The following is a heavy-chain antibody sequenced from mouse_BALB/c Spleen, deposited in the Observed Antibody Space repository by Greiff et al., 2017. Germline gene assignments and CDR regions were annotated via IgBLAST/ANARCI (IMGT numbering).Heavy chain of an antibody. CDR1: GYTFTDYN. CDR2: IYPYNGGT. CDR3: ARTGNSDAMDY. J-gene: IGHJ4*01. Sequence: VQLQQSGPELVKPGASVKISCKASGYTFTDYNMHWVKQSHGKSLEWIGYIYPYNGGTGYNQKFKSKATLTVDNSSSTAYMELRSLTSEDSAVYYCARTGNSDAMDYWGQGTSVTVSS. D-gene: IGHD2-1*01. V-gene: IGHV1S29*02.